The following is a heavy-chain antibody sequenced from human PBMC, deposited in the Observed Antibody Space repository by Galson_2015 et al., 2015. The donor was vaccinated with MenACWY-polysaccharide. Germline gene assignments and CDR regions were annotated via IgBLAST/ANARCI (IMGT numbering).Heavy chain of an antibody. D-gene: IGHD5-18*01. Sequence: CAASGFTFSDYYMSWIRQAPGKGLAWVSYISSNGSTIYYADSVKGRFTISRDNAKNSLYLQMNSLRAEDTAVYYCARVGGGYSYGYYYYGMDVWGQGTTVTVSS. V-gene: IGHV3-11*01. J-gene: IGHJ6*02. CDR3: ARVGGGYSYGYYYYGMDV. CDR1: GFTFSDYY. CDR2: ISSNGSTI.